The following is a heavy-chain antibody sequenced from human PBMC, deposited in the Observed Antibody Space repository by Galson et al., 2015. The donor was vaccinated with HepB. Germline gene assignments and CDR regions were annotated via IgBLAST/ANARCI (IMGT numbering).Heavy chain of an antibody. D-gene: IGHD6-13*01. CDR2: LSDSGGST. J-gene: IGHJ3*02. CDR3: ARLYSSTWFDAFDI. CDR1: GFTFSNYA. Sequence: SLRLSCAASGFTFSNYAMNWVRQAPGKGLEWVSGLSDSGGSTYYADSVKGRFTIPRDNSKNTLYLQMSSLRADDTAVYYCARLYSSTWFDAFDIWGQGTMVTVSS. V-gene: IGHV3-23*01.